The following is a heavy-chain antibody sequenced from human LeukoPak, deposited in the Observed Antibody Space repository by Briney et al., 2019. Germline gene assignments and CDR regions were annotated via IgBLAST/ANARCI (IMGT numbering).Heavy chain of an antibody. CDR1: GGSFSSYY. V-gene: IGHV4-59*01. CDR3: AREKGIGSGWYQSFDY. J-gene: IGHJ4*02. Sequence: PSETLSLTCAVYGGSFSSYYWSWIRQPPGKGLEWIGYIYYSGSTNYNPSLKSRVTISVDTSKNQFSLKLSSVTAADTAVYYCAREKGIGSGWYQSFDYWGQGTLVTVSS. D-gene: IGHD6-19*01. CDR2: IYYSGST.